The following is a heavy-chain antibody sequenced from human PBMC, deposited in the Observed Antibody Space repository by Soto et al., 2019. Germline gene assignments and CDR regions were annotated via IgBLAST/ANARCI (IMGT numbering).Heavy chain of an antibody. CDR2: ISSSSSYI. Sequence: EVQLVESGGGLVKPGGSLRLSCAASGFTFSGYSMNWVRQAPGKGLEWVSSISSSSSYIYYADSVKGRFTISRDNAKNSLYLQMNSLRAEDTAVYYCASSRMVGYHSLDYWGQGTLVTVSS. CDR1: GFTFSGYS. D-gene: IGHD5-18*01. J-gene: IGHJ4*02. V-gene: IGHV3-21*01. CDR3: ASSRMVGYHSLDY.